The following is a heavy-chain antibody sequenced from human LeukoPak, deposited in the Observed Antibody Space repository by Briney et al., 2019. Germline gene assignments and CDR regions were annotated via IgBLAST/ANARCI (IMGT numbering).Heavy chain of an antibody. CDR3: ARHKGSSSCWFDP. CDR1: GGSFSGYY. CDR2: INHSGST. D-gene: IGHD6-13*01. V-gene: IGHV4-34*01. Sequence: SETLSLTCAVYGGSFSGYYWSWIRQPPGKGLEWIGEINHSGSTNYNPSLKSRVTISVDTSKNQFSLKLSSVTAADTAVYYCARHKGSSSCWFDPWGQGTLVTVSS. J-gene: IGHJ5*02.